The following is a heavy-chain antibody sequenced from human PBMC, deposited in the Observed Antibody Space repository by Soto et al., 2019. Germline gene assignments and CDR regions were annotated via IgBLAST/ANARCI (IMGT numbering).Heavy chain of an antibody. CDR2: INPNSGGT. CDR3: ARSRQHPTLPYYYYGMDV. J-gene: IGHJ6*02. V-gene: IGHV1-2*02. CDR1: GYTFTGYY. Sequence: ASVKVSCKASGYTFTGYYMHLVRQAPGQGLEWMGWINPNSGGTNYAQKFQGRVTMTRDTSISTAYMELSRLRSDDTAVYYCARSRQHPTLPYYYYGMDVWGQGTTVTVSS. D-gene: IGHD1-1*01.